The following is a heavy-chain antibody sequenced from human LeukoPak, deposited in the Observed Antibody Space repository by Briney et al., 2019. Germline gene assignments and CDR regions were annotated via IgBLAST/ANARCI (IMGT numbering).Heavy chain of an antibody. CDR3: ARAGYSSSLFDYYFYMDV. J-gene: IGHJ6*03. CDR2: ISTSSSDI. CDR1: GFTFSTYT. V-gene: IGHV3-21*01. Sequence: GGSLSLSCSVSGFTFSTYTMFWVRQAPGQGLEWVSSISTSSSDIYYGDSVKGRSTISRDNAKNSVFLQMNSLRAADTAVYYCARAGYSSSLFDYYFYMDVWGKGTTVTVSS. D-gene: IGHD6-13*01.